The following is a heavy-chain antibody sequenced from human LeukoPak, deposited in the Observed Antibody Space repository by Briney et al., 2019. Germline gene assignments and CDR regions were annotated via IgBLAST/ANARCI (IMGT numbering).Heavy chain of an antibody. CDR1: GFTFSSYA. J-gene: IGHJ4*02. CDR3: AKWREGTMVYFDY. D-gene: IGHD3-10*01. CDR2: ISGSGHNT. Sequence: PGESLRLSCAASGFTFSSYAMTWVRQAPGKGLEWVSAISGSGHNTYYADSVEGRFTISRDNSKNTVYPQMNSLRAEDTALYYCAKWREGTMVYFDYWGQGTLVTVSS. V-gene: IGHV3-23*01.